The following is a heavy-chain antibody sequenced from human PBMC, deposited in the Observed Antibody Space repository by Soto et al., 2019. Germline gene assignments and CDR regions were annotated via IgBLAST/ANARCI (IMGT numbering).Heavy chain of an antibody. D-gene: IGHD5-18*01. J-gene: IGHJ6*04. CDR3: ARAGYTYGPTYYGMDV. CDR2: IDAGNGNT. Sequence: PGPSVKFSCKASGYTSTSYPTHWVRQAPGQRLEWMGWIDAGNGNTKYSQKFRGRVTFTTDTSASTAYMDLSSLRSEDTAVYYCARAGYTYGPTYYGMDVWGKANTVTVYS. CDR1: GYTSTSYP. V-gene: IGHV1-3*01.